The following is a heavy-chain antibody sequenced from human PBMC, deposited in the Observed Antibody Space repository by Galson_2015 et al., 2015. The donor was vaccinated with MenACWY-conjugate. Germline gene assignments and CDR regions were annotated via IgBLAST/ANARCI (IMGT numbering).Heavy chain of an antibody. CDR3: AKLRGPLWGSYYHDN. Sequence: SLRLSCAASGFTFSANAMSWVCQAPGKGLEWVSSMSGNGDGIFYADSVKGRCTISRDNSKNTLYLQMNSLRAEDTAVYYCAKLRGPLWGSYYHDNWGQGTLVTVSS. CDR1: GFTFSANA. J-gene: IGHJ4*02. CDR2: MSGNGDGI. V-gene: IGHV3-23*01. D-gene: IGHD3-16*01.